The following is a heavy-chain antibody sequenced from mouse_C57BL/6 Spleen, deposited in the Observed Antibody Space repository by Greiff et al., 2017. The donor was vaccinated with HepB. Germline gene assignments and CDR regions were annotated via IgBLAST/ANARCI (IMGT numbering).Heavy chain of an antibody. V-gene: IGHV1-50*01. CDR1: GYTFTSYW. Sequence: VQLQQPGAELVKPGASVKLSCKASGYTFTSYWMQWVKQRPGQGLEWIGEIDPSDSYTNYNQKFKGKATLTVDTSSSTAYMQLSSLTSEDSAVYYCARGGYGSSYDYYAMDYWGQGTSVTVSS. J-gene: IGHJ4*01. CDR2: IDPSDSYT. D-gene: IGHD1-1*01. CDR3: ARGGYGSSYDYYAMDY.